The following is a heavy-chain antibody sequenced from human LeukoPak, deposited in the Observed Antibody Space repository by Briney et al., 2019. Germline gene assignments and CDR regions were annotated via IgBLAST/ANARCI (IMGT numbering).Heavy chain of an antibody. CDR1: GFTFSSYA. V-gene: IGHV3-23*01. CDR2: ISGSGGST. CDR3: GSSARRIVGASKGLSD. D-gene: IGHD1-26*01. J-gene: IGHJ4*02. Sequence: PGGSLRLSCAVSGFTFSSYAMSWVRQAPGKGLEWVSVISGSGGSTYYSDSVKGRFTISRDNSKNTLYLQMNSLRAEDTAVYYCGSSARRIVGASKGLSDSGQGTLVTVSS.